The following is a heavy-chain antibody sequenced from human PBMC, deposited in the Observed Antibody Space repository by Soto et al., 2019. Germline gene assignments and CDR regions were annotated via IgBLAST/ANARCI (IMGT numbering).Heavy chain of an antibody. CDR3: ARVYYDSSGYYYEY. CDR1: VGSISSGGYS. D-gene: IGHD3-22*01. J-gene: IGHJ4*02. Sequence: KTSETLSLTCAFSVGSISSGGYSCSWIRQPPGKGLEWIGYIYHSGSTYYNPSLKSRVTISVDRSKNQFSLKLSSVTAADTAVYYCARVYYDSSGYYYEYWGQGTLVSVSS. CDR2: IYHSGST. V-gene: IGHV4-30-2*01.